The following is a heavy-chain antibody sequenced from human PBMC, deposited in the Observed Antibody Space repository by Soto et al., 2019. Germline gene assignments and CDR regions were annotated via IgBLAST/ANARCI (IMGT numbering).Heavy chain of an antibody. CDR1: GFTFSSYA. J-gene: IGHJ5*02. D-gene: IGHD3-3*01. Sequence: GGSLRLSCEASGFTFSSYAMSWVRQAPGKGLEWVSAIGGSGGSTYYGDSVKGRFTISRDNSKNTLYLQMNSLRAEDTAVYYCAKGGLRFVEWLLSADPWGQGTLVTVSS. V-gene: IGHV3-23*01. CDR2: IGGSGGST. CDR3: AKGGLRFVEWLLSADP.